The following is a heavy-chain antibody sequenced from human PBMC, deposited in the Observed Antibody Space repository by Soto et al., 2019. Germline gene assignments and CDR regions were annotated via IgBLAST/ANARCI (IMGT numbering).Heavy chain of an antibody. V-gene: IGHV2-26*01. CDR3: AFQQWLEFSAFDI. D-gene: IGHD6-19*01. Sequence: QGTLKESGPVLVNPTETLTLTCTASEFSLSNSRMGVSWIRQPPGKALEWLAHIFSNDEKSYSASLKSRLTISKDTSKSQVVLTMNNMDPVDTATYYCAFQQWLEFSAFDIWGQGTMVTVSS. J-gene: IGHJ3*02. CDR2: IFSNDEK. CDR1: EFSLSNSRMG.